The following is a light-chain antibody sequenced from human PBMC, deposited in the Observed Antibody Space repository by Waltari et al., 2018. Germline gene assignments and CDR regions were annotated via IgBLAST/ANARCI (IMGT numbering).Light chain of an antibody. CDR2: KVA. Sequence: DVVMTQSPLSLPVIFGQPASISCRSSQSLVHSDGKTYLNWVQQRPGQAPSRLIYKVANRDSGVPDRFSASGSGTDFTLKISRVEAEDVGVYYCMQGTHWPRTFGQGTKLEI. V-gene: IGKV2-30*02. CDR3: MQGTHWPRT. J-gene: IGKJ2*01. CDR1: QSLVHSDGKTY.